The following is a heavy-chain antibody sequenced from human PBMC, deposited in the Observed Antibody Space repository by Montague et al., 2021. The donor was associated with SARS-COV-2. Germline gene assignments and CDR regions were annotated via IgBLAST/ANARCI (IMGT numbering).Heavy chain of an antibody. V-gene: IGHV4-59*01. J-gene: IGHJ4*02. CDR3: ARDVRYYYDQ. CDR2: VSYRGST. CDR1: GGSMSSYH. Sequence: SETLSLTCSVSGGSMSSYHWFWIRQPPGKGLEWIGYVSYRGSTNYDLSLKSRVTILLDTSKNRFSLRVTSVTAADTAVYYCARDVRYYYDQWGQGILVTVSS. D-gene: IGHD3-10*01.